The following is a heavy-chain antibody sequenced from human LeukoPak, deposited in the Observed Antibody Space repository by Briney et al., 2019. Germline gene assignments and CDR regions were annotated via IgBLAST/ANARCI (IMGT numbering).Heavy chain of an antibody. CDR1: GFTFNSYD. CDR3: ARRPIKYYYYGMDV. Sequence: GSLRLSCAASGFTFNSYDMHWVRQTPGKGLEWVTVISYDGSNKYYADSVKGRFTISRDNSKNTLYLQMNSLRAEDTAVYYCARRPIKYYYYGMDVWGQGTTVTVSS. V-gene: IGHV3-30*03. J-gene: IGHJ6*02. CDR2: ISYDGSNK.